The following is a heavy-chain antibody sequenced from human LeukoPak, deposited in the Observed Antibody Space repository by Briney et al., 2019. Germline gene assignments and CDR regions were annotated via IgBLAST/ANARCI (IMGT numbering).Heavy chain of an antibody. V-gene: IGHV3-9*01. J-gene: IGHJ4*02. D-gene: IGHD6-19*01. CDR2: ISWNSGII. Sequence: GGSLRLSCAASGFTFDDYAMHWVRQAPGRGLEWVSSISWNSGIIDYADSVKGRFIISRDNAENSLYLQMNSLRTDDTALYYCARGRGWWLAHFDYWGQGVLVTVSS. CDR1: GFTFDDYA. CDR3: ARGRGWWLAHFDY.